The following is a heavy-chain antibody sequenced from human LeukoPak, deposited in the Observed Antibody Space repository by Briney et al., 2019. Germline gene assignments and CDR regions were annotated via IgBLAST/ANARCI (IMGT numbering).Heavy chain of an antibody. J-gene: IGHJ1*01. V-gene: IGHV4-4*02. CDR1: GGSISSSNW. CDR3: ASGGNAEYLQH. Sequence: SETLSLTCAVSGGSISSSNWWTWVRQPPGKGLEWIGEIFHSGSTNYNPSLKSRVTTSVDKSKNQFSLKLSSVTAADTAVYYCASGGNAEYLQHWGQGTLVTVSS. CDR2: IFHSGST. D-gene: IGHD3-10*01.